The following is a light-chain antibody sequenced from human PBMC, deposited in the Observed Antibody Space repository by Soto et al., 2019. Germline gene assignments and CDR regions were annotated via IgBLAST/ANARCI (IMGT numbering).Light chain of an antibody. CDR2: AAS. Sequence: HMAPSPSSLSASLPARETTTCLASQGISNYLAWYQQKPGKAPKLLIYAASTLQSGVPSRFSGSGSGTEFTLTISSLQPDDFATYYCQQYNSYSHTFGQGTKVDIK. CDR1: QGISNY. V-gene: IGKV1-16*01. CDR3: QQYNSYSHT. J-gene: IGKJ1*01.